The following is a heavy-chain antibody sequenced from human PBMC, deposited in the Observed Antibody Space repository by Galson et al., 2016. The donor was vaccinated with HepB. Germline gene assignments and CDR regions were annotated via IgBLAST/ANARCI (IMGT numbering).Heavy chain of an antibody. V-gene: IGHV3-48*01. J-gene: IGHJ4*02. CDR1: GFTFSTYG. Sequence: SLRLSCAASGFTFSTYGMNWVRQAPGKGLEWLSYISGSSDLIHYADSVKGRFTITRDSAKNSLYLQMDSLRAEDTALYYCAKDLVSNTGRAFDYWGQGTLVTVSS. D-gene: IGHD6-6*01. CDR2: ISGSSDLI. CDR3: AKDLVSNTGRAFDY.